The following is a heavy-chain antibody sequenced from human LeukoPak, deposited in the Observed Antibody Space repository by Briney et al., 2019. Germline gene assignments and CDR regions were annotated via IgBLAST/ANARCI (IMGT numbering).Heavy chain of an antibody. D-gene: IGHD2-15*01. CDR2: ISYDGSNK. Sequence: GGSLRLSCAASGFTFDSYAMHWVRQAPGKGLEWVALISYDGSNKYYADSVKGRFTISRDNSKNTLYLQMNSLRAEDTAAYYCARGIAGYCSGGSCYRPDYFDYWGQGTLVTVSS. J-gene: IGHJ4*02. CDR3: ARGIAGYCSGGSCYRPDYFDY. V-gene: IGHV3-30*01. CDR1: GFTFDSYA.